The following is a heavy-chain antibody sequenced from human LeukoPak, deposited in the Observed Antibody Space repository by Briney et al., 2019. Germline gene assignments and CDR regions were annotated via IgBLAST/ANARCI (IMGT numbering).Heavy chain of an antibody. Sequence: PSETLSLTCTVSSGSISSYYWIWIRQPPGKGLEWIGYIYYTGSTNYNPSLKSRVTISVDTSKNQFSLKLSSVTAADTAVYYCARFGSGSYRQFDYWGQGTLVTVSS. CDR3: ARFGSGSYRQFDY. CDR1: SGSISSYY. D-gene: IGHD3-10*01. J-gene: IGHJ4*02. CDR2: IYYTGST. V-gene: IGHV4-59*01.